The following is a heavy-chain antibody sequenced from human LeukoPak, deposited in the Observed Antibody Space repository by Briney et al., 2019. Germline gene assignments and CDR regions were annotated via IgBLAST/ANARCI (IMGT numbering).Heavy chain of an antibody. V-gene: IGHV5-51*01. D-gene: IGHD5-12*01. CDR2: IYPGDSDT. J-gene: IGHJ4*02. CDR3: ARRGYSGYDTYYFDY. Sequence: GESLKISRKGSGYSFTSYRIGWVRQMPGKGLEWMGIIYPGDSDTRYSPSFQGQVTISADKSISTAYLQWSSLKASDTAMYYCARRGYSGYDTYYFDYWGQGTLVTVSS. CDR1: GYSFTSYR.